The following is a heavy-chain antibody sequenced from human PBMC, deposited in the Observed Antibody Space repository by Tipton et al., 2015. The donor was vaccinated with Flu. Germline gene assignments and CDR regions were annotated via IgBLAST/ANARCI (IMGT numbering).Heavy chain of an antibody. J-gene: IGHJ6*02. CDR1: GGSISSGSYY. D-gene: IGHD3-10*01. V-gene: IGHV4-61*02. Sequence: LRLSCTVSGGSISSGSYYWSWIRQPAGKGLERIGRIYTSGSTNYNPSLKSRVTISVDTSKNQFSLKLSSVTAADTAVYYCARDHQWFGELQGYGMDVWGQGTTVTVSS. CDR3: ARDHQWFGELQGYGMDV. CDR2: IYTSGST.